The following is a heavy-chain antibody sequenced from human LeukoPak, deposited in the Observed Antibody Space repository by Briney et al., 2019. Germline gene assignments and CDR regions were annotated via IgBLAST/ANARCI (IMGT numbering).Heavy chain of an antibody. V-gene: IGHV4-39*07. CDR2: VSYSGSP. CDR1: GASINIYTYY. CDR3: ARDRPAEKISLWFGGPTGGLDPFDI. Sequence: TSETLTLTCTVSGASINIYTYYWGWIRQPPGKGLEWIGSVSYSGSPYYNPSLTSRATISVDTSKNQISLNLSSVTAADTAIYYCARDRPAEKISLWFGGPTGGLDPFDIWGQGKMVIVSS. J-gene: IGHJ3*02. D-gene: IGHD3-10*01.